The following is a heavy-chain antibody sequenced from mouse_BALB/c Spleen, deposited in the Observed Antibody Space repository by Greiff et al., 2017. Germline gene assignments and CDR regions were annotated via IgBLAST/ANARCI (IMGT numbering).Heavy chain of an antibody. J-gene: IGHJ3*01. Sequence: EVQGVESGPSLVKPSQTLSLSCSVTGDSITSGYWNWIRQFPGNKLEYMGYISYSGSTYYNPYLKSRISITRDTTKNQYYLQLNSVTTEDTATYYCARSYYGNPLAYWGQGTLVTVSA. CDR1: GDSITSGY. D-gene: IGHD2-10*01. V-gene: IGHV3-8*02. CDR3: ARSYYGNPLAY. CDR2: ISYSGST.